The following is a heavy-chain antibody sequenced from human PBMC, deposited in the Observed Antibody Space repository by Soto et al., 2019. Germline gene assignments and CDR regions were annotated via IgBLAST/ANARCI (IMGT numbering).Heavy chain of an antibody. V-gene: IGHV3-23*01. CDR2: ISGSGGST. Sequence: GGSLRLSCAASGFTFSSYAMSWVRQAPGKGLEWVSAISGSGGSTYYADSVKGRFTISRDNSKNTLYLQMNSLRAEDTAVYYCAKASVYSSSWYYFDYWGQGTLVTVSS. J-gene: IGHJ4*02. CDR3: AKASVYSSSWYYFDY. CDR1: GFTFSSYA. D-gene: IGHD6-13*01.